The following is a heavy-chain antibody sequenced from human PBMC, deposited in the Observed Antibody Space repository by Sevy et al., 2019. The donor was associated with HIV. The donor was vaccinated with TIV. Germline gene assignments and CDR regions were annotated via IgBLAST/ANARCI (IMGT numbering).Heavy chain of an antibody. V-gene: IGHV4-4*07. D-gene: IGHD2-15*01. CDR1: GGSISSYY. CDR2: IYTSGST. J-gene: IGHJ6*02. Sequence: SETLSLTCTVSGGSISSYYWSWIRQPAGKGLEWIGRIYTSGSTNYNPSPKSRVTMSVDTSKNQFSLKLSYVTTADTAVYYCARDDHCSGGSCYSRAYYYGMDVWGQGTTVTVSS. CDR3: ARDDHCSGGSCYSRAYYYGMDV.